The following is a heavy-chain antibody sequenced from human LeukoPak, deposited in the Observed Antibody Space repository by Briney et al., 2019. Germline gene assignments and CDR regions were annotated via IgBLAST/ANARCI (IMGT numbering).Heavy chain of an antibody. CDR2: IYTSGST. CDR3: AREVWDIVVVPAAISDAFDI. D-gene: IGHD2-2*01. V-gene: IGHV4-61*02. J-gene: IGHJ3*02. CDR1: GGSISSGSYY. Sequence: SQTLSLTCTVSGGSISSGSYYWSWIGQPAGKGLEWIGRIYTSGSTNYNPSLKSRVTITVDTSKNQFSLKLSSVTAADTAVYYCAREVWDIVVVPAAISDAFDIWGQGTMVTVSS.